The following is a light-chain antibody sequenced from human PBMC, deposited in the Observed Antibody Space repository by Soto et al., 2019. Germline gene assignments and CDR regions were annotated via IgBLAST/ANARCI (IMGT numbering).Light chain of an antibody. V-gene: IGKV3-11*01. CDR1: QSVSSY. CDR2: EAS. J-gene: IGKJ5*01. Sequence: EIVLTQSPATLSLSPGERATLSCRASQSVSSYLAWHQQKPGQAPRLLIYEASKRATGIPVRFSGSGSGTDFTLTISSLEPEDFAVYYCQQRANWPITFGQGTRVEVK. CDR3: QQRANWPIT.